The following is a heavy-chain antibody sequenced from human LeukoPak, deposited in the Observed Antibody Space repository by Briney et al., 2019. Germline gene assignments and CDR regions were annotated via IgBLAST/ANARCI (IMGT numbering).Heavy chain of an antibody. D-gene: IGHD1-26*01. J-gene: IGHJ4*02. V-gene: IGHV4-39*07. CDR1: GGSISSSSYY. CDR2: IYYSGST. CDR3: ARKVGATDY. Sequence: PSETLSLTCTVSGGSISSSSYYRGWIRQPPGKGLEWIGSIYYSGSTYYNPSLKSRVTISVDTSKNQFSLKLSPVTAADTAVYYCARKVGATDYWGQGTLVTVSS.